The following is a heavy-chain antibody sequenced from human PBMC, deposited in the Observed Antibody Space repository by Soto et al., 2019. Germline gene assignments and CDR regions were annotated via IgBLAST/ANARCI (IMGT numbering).Heavy chain of an antibody. CDR3: ASFIAKSGSPGVSAFDI. J-gene: IGHJ3*02. D-gene: IGHD3-3*01. Sequence: QVQLQESGPGLVKPSQTLSLTCTVSGGSISSGGYYWSWIRQHPGKGLEWIGYIYYSGSTYYNPSLKSRVTISVDTSKNPFSLKLRSVTVADTAVYYCASFIAKSGSPGVSAFDIWGQGTMVTVSS. CDR2: IYYSGST. CDR1: GGSISSGGYY. V-gene: IGHV4-31*03.